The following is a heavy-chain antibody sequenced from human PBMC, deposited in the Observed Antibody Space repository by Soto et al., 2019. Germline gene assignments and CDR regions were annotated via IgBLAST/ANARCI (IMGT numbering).Heavy chain of an antibody. CDR1: GYSFTSYW. D-gene: IGHD1-26*01. V-gene: IGHV5-51*01. J-gene: IGHJ3*02. CDR2: IYPGDSDT. Sequence: SGESLKISCKGYGYSFTSYWIGWVRQMPGKGLEWMGIIYPGDSDTRYSPSFQGQVTISADKSISTAYPQWSSLKASDTAMYYCARSQWDLDAFDIWGQGTMVTVSS. CDR3: ARSQWDLDAFDI.